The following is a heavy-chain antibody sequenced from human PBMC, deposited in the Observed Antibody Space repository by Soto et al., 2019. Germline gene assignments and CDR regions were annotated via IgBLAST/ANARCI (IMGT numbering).Heavy chain of an antibody. V-gene: IGHV4-59*08. CDR3: ASSITMVRGVITPSYGMDV. J-gene: IGHJ6*02. D-gene: IGHD3-10*01. CDR2: IYYSGRT. CDR1: GGSISSYY. Sequence: SETLSLTCTVSGGSISSYYWSWIRQPPGKGLEWIGYIYYSGRTYYNPSLKSRVTISVDTSKDQFSLKLSSVTAADTAVYYCASSITMVRGVITPSYGMDVWGQGTTVTVSS.